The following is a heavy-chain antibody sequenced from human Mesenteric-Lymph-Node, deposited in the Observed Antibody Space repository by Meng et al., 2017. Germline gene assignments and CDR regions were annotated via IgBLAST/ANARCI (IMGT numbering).Heavy chain of an antibody. Sequence: GESLKISCAASGFTFSSYAMSWVRQAPGKGLEWVSAISGSGGSTYYADSVKGRFTISRDNAKNSLYLQMNSLRAEDTAVYYCARDGPRSRADYWGQGTLVTVSS. CDR3: ARDGPRSRADY. V-gene: IGHV3-23*01. CDR1: GFTFSSYA. J-gene: IGHJ4*02. CDR2: ISGSGGST. D-gene: IGHD3/OR15-3a*01.